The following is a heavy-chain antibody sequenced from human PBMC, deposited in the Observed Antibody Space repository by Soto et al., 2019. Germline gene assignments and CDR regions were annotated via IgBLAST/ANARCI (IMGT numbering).Heavy chain of an antibody. CDR2: ISYDGSNK. V-gene: IGHV3-30-3*01. CDR1: GFTFSSYA. CDR3: ARDIVVVVAATPGSGWSRHRHIDY. D-gene: IGHD2-15*01. J-gene: IGHJ4*02. Sequence: GGSLRLSCAASGFTFSSYAMHWVRQAPGKGLEWVAVISYDGSNKYYADSVKGRFTISRDNSKNTLYLQMNSLRAEDTAVYYCARDIVVVVAATPGSGWSRHRHIDYWGQGTLVTVSS.